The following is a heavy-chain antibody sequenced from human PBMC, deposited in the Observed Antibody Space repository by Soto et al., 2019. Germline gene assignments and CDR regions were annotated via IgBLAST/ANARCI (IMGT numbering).Heavy chain of an antibody. CDR3: ATSRWGGSWLRAENWFDP. J-gene: IGHJ5*02. CDR2: ISAYNGNT. V-gene: IGHV1-18*04. Sequence: ASVKVSCKASGYSFTSYGITWLRQSAGQGLEWMGWISAYNGNTNYAQKLQGRVTMTTDTSTSTAYMELRSLRSDDTAVYYCATSRWGGSWLRAENWFDPWGQGTLVTVSS. CDR1: GYSFTSYG. D-gene: IGHD1-26*01.